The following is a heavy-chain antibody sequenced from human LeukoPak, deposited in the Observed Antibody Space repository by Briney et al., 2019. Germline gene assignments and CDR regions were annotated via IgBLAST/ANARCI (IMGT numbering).Heavy chain of an antibody. V-gene: IGHV3-30*14. Sequence: PGRSLRLSCAASGFTFSSYAMHWVRQAPGKGLEWVAVISYDGSNKYYADSVKGRFTISRDNSKNTLYLQMNSLRVEDTAVYYCARDLGYCSGSTCYVGYFDYWGQGTQVTVSS. D-gene: IGHD2-15*01. J-gene: IGHJ4*02. CDR2: ISYDGSNK. CDR1: GFTFSSYA. CDR3: ARDLGYCSGSTCYVGYFDY.